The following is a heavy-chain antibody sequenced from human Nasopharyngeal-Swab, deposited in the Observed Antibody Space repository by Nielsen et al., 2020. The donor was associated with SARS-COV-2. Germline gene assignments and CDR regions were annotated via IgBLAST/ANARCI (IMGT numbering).Heavy chain of an antibody. D-gene: IGHD6-19*01. CDR1: GYSFTSYW. Sequence: GESLKISCKGSGYSFTSYWIGWVRQMPGKGLEWMGIIYPGDSDTRYSPSFQGQVTISADKSISTAYLQWSSLKASDTAMYYYARQRGIAVAGTNWFDPWGQGTLVTVSS. CDR2: IYPGDSDT. V-gene: IGHV5-51*01. CDR3: ARQRGIAVAGTNWFDP. J-gene: IGHJ5*02.